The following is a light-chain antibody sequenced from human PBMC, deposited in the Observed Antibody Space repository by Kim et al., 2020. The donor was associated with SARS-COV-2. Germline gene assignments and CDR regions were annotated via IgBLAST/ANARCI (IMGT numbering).Light chain of an antibody. CDR2: RNN. Sequence: PGQRVTISCSGSSSNIGSNYVYWYQQLTGTAPKLLIYRNNQRPSGVPDRFSGSKSGTSASLAISGLRSEDEADYYCAAWDDSLSGLFGGGTQLTVL. CDR3: AAWDDSLSGL. CDR1: SSNIGSNY. V-gene: IGLV1-47*01. J-gene: IGLJ2*01.